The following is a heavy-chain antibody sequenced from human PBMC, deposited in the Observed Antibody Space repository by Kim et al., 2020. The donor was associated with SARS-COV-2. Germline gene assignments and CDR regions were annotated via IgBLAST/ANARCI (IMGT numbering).Heavy chain of an antibody. Sequence: ASVKVSCKVSGYTLTELSMHWVRQAPGKGLEWMGGFDPEDGETIYAQKFQGRVTMTEDTSTDTAYMELSSLRSEDTAVYYCATVPLTPSSIAARSAGPFDYWGQGTLVTVSS. CDR3: ATVPLTPSSIAARSAGPFDY. J-gene: IGHJ4*02. V-gene: IGHV1-24*01. CDR2: FDPEDGET. D-gene: IGHD6-6*01. CDR1: GYTLTELS.